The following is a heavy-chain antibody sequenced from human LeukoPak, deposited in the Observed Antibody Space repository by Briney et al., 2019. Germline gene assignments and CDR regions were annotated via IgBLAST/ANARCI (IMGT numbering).Heavy chain of an antibody. CDR1: GFTFSSHS. CDR2: ISYDGSNK. J-gene: IGHJ4*02. CDR3: ARGNGYNNGHPFDY. Sequence: GGSLRLSCAASGFTFSSHSIHWVRQAPGKGLEWVALISYDGSNKYYADSVKGRFTISRDNSKSTLYLQMNSLRAEDTAVYYCARGNGYNNGHPFDYWGQGTLVTVSS. V-gene: IGHV3-30-3*01. D-gene: IGHD2-8*01.